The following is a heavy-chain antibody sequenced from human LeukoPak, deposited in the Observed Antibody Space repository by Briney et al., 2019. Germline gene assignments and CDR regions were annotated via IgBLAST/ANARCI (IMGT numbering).Heavy chain of an antibody. D-gene: IGHD3/OR15-3a*01. V-gene: IGHV3-48*01. J-gene: IGHJ4*02. CDR3: ARTGLGMYSFDS. Sequence: GGSLRLSCAASGFTFSSYSMNWVRQAAGKGLEWVSYITGSSSTINYADSVKGRFTISRDKAKNSLYLQMNSLRAEDTAVYYCARTGLGMYSFDSWGQGTLVTVSS. CDR2: ITGSSSTI. CDR1: GFTFSSYS.